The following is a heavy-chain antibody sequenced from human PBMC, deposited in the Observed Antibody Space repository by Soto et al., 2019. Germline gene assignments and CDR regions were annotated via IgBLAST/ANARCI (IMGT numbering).Heavy chain of an antibody. Sequence: SETLSLTCTVSGGSISSSSYYWGWIRQPPGKGLEWIGSIYYSGSTYYNPSLKSRVTISVDTSKNQFSLKLSSVTAADTAVYYRARLSCSGGSCFAWGNWFDPWGQGTLVTVSS. CDR1: GGSISSSSYY. D-gene: IGHD2-15*01. CDR3: ARLSCSGGSCFAWGNWFDP. V-gene: IGHV4-39*01. CDR2: IYYSGST. J-gene: IGHJ5*02.